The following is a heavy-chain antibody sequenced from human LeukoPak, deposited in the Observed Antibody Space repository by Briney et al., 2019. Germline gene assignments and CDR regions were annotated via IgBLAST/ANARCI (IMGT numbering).Heavy chain of an antibody. Sequence: PGRSLRLSCAASGFTFSSYGMHWVRQAPGKGLEWVAVISYDGSNKYYADSVKGQFTIFRDNSKNTLYLQMNSLRVEDTAVYYCAKTWRDIVVVVDAIFDYWGQGTMVTVSS. J-gene: IGHJ4*02. CDR1: GFTFSSYG. V-gene: IGHV3-30*18. D-gene: IGHD2-15*01. CDR3: AKTWRDIVVVVDAIFDY. CDR2: ISYDGSNK.